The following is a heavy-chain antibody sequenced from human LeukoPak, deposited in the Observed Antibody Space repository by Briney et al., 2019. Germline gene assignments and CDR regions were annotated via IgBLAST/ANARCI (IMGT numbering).Heavy chain of an antibody. D-gene: IGHD1-26*01. J-gene: IGHJ4*02. CDR1: GYTFTSYG. CDR3: AREFGGVGAIGRSLDY. CDR2: ISAYNGNT. V-gene: IGHV1-18*01. Sequence: ASVKVSCKASGYTFTSYGISWVRQAPGQGLEWMGWISAYNGNTNYAQKLQGRVTMTTDTSTSTAYMELRSLRSDDTAVYYCAREFGGVGAIGRSLDYWGQGTLVTVSS.